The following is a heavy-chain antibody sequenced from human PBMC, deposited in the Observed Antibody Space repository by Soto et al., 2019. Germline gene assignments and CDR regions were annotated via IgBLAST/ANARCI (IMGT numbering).Heavy chain of an antibody. J-gene: IGHJ4*02. D-gene: IGHD2-15*01. CDR3: ARGRLISLYYFDY. Sequence: EVQLVESGGGLVQPGGSLRLSCAASGFTFSNYDMHWVRQVTGKGLEWVSTIGTAGDTYYPGSVKGRFTISRENAKNSLYIQMNSLRAEDTAVYYCARGRLISLYYFDYWGQGTLVTVSS. V-gene: IGHV3-13*01. CDR2: IGTAGDT. CDR1: GFTFSNYD.